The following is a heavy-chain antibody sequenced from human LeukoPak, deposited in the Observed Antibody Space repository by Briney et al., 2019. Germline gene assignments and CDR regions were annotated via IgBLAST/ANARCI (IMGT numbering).Heavy chain of an antibody. D-gene: IGHD3-10*01. V-gene: IGHV3-23*01. CDR3: AKGFGWIGELLDYFDY. Sequence: GGSLRLSCAASGFTFSSYAMSWVRQAPGKGLEWVSAISGSGGSTYYADSVKGRFTISRDNSKNTLYLQMNSLRAEDTAVYYCAKGFGWIGELLDYFDYWGQGTLVTVSS. CDR1: GFTFSSYA. CDR2: ISGSGGST. J-gene: IGHJ4*02.